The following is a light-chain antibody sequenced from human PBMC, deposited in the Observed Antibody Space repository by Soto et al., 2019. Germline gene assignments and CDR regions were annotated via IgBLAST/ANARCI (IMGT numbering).Light chain of an antibody. Sequence: QSALTQPPSASGSPGQXXTXSCTGTSXDVGAYNYVSWYQQLPGKAPKLIIYEVSKRPSGVPDRFSGSKSGNTASLTVSGLQAEDEADYYCTSYAGTYSFFYVFGTGTKVTVL. V-gene: IGLV2-8*01. CDR2: EVS. CDR1: SXDVGAYNY. J-gene: IGLJ1*01. CDR3: TSYAGTYSFFYV.